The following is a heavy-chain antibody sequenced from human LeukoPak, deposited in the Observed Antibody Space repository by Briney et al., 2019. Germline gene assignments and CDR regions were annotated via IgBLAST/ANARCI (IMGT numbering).Heavy chain of an antibody. J-gene: IGHJ6*03. D-gene: IGHD6-6*01. CDR2: VNWNGGST. Sequence: PGGSLRLSCAASGFTFDDYSMSWVRQAPGNGLEWVSGVNWNGGSTSYADSVKGRFTISRDNARNSLYLQMNSLRAEDTAFYYCARGGHSSSSWGTYYYYYMDVWGKGITVTVSS. CDR1: GFTFDDYS. CDR3: ARGGHSSSSWGTYYYYYMDV. V-gene: IGHV3-20*04.